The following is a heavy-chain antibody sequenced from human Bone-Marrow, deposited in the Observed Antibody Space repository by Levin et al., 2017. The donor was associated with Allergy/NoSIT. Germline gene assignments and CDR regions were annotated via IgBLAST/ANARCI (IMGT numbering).Heavy chain of an antibody. CDR3: ARGPFLTGPDY. Sequence: AGGSLRLSCAASGFTFSDYPMHWVRQAAGKGLEWVAVISYDENKKKYADSVKGRFTISRDNSKNTVYLQMNSLRPEDTAVYYCARGPFLTGPDYWGQGTLVTVSS. D-gene: IGHD7-27*01. V-gene: IGHV3-30*04. CDR1: GFTFSDYP. CDR2: ISYDENKK. J-gene: IGHJ4*02.